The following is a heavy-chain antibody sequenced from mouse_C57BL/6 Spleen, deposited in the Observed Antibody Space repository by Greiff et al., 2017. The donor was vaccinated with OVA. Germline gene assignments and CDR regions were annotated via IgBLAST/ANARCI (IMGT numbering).Heavy chain of an antibody. CDR1: GYTFTSYW. J-gene: IGHJ2*01. Sequence: VQLQQPGAELVKPGASVKLSCKASGYTFTSYWMQWVKQRPGQGLEWIGEIDPSDSYTNYNQKFKGKATLTVDTSSSTAYMQLSSLTSEDSAVYYCARHPTLGYWGQGTTLTVSS. D-gene: IGHD1-1*01. CDR3: ARHPTLGY. V-gene: IGHV1-50*01. CDR2: IDPSDSYT.